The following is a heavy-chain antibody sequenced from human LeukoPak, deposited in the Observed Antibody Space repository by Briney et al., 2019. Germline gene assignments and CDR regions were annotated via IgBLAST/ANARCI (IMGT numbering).Heavy chain of an antibody. D-gene: IGHD1-26*01. J-gene: IGHJ6*02. CDR3: ARAVSGSYWDYYYYGMDV. Sequence: GGSLRLSCAASGFTVSSNYMSWVRQAPGKGLEWVSYISSSGSTIYYADSVKGRFTISRDNAKNSLYLQMNSLRAEDTAVYYCARAVSGSYWDYYYYGMDVWGQGTTVTVSS. V-gene: IGHV3-11*04. CDR2: ISSSGSTI. CDR1: GFTVSSNY.